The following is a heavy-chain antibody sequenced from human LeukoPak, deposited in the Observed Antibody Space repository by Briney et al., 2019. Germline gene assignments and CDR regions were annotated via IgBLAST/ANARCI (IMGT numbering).Heavy chain of an antibody. J-gene: IGHJ6*02. CDR2: INPSGGST. D-gene: IGHD3-9*01. Sequence: EASVKVSCKASGYTFTSYYMHWVRQAPGQGLEWMGIINPSGGSTSYAQKFQGRVTMTRDTSTSTVYMELSSLRSEDTAVYYCARDQPGGRYFDWLTPMDVWGRGTTVTVSS. CDR3: ARDQPGGRYFDWLTPMDV. V-gene: IGHV1-46*01. CDR1: GYTFTSYY.